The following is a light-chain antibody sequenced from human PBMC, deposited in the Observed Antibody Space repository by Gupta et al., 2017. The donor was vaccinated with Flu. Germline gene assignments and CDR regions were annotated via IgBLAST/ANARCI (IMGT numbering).Light chain of an antibody. J-gene: IGKJ2*01. V-gene: IGKV2-28*01. CDR3: RQALQTPFT. CDR2: LGS. CDR1: QSLLFSNGYNY. Sequence: DIVMTQSPLSLPVTPGEPASISCRSSQSLLFSNGYNYMDWYVQKPGQSPQLLIYLGSNRASGVPDRFSGSGSGTDFTLKISRVEAEDVGVYYCRQALQTPFTFGQGTKLEIK.